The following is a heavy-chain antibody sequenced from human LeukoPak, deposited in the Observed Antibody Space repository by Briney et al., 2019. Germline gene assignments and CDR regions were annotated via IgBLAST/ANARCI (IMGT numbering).Heavy chain of an antibody. V-gene: IGHV4-59*08. CDR3: ARLGPEVGVYSDWLEYGDFDY. CDR1: GGSISSYY. D-gene: IGHD3-9*01. Sequence: SEILSLTCTVSGGSISSYYWSWIRQPPGKGLEWIGYIYYSGSTNYNPSLKSRVTISVDTSKNQFSLKLSSVTAADTAVYYCARLGPEVGVYSDWLEYGDFDYWGQGTLVTVSS. J-gene: IGHJ4*02. CDR2: IYYSGST.